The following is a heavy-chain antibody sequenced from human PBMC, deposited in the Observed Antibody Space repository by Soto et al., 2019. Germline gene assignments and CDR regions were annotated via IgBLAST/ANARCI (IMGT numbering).Heavy chain of an antibody. CDR3: ASAFWSGYRNWFDP. J-gene: IGHJ5*02. V-gene: IGHV4-59*01. Sequence: SETLSLTCTVSGGSITSSYWSWIRRPPGKGLEWIAYIYGTGISGYTPSTSYNPSLKSRVTMSVDTSKSQFSLKLTSVTAADTAVYYCASAFWSGYRNWFDPWGQGTLVTVSS. CDR1: GGSITSSY. CDR2: IYGTGISGYTPST. D-gene: IGHD3-3*01.